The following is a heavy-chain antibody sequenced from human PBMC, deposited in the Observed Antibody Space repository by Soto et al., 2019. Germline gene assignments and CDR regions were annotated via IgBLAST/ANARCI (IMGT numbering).Heavy chain of an antibody. D-gene: IGHD3-22*01. J-gene: IGHJ4*02. CDR2: ISYDGSNK. CDR1: GFTFSSYA. Sequence: QVQLVESGGGVVQPGRSLRLSCAASGFTFSSYAMHWVRQAPGKGLEWVAVISYDGSNKYYADSVKGRFTISRDNSKNTLYLQMNSLRAEDTAVYYCARDPISSYYDSSGYLDYWGQGTLVTVSS. V-gene: IGHV3-30-3*01. CDR3: ARDPISSYYDSSGYLDY.